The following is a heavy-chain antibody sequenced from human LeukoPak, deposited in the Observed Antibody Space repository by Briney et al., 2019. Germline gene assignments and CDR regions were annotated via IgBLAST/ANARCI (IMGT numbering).Heavy chain of an antibody. CDR1: GGSISSYY. J-gene: IGHJ4*02. D-gene: IGHD3-10*01. CDR2: IYYSGST. Sequence: SETLSLTCTVSGGSISSYYWGWIRQPPGKGLEWIGSIYYSGSTYYNPSLKSRVTISVDTSKNQFSQKLSSVTAADTAVYYCARGRITMVRGVQEFDYWGQGTLVTVSS. V-gene: IGHV4-39*07. CDR3: ARGRITMVRGVQEFDY.